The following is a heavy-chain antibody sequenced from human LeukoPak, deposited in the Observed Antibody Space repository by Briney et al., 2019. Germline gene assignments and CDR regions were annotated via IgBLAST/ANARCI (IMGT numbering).Heavy chain of an antibody. CDR2: IHYSGST. CDR1: GGSISSGDYY. CDR3: ARVADYYYGMDV. D-gene: IGHD2-15*01. J-gene: IGHJ6*02. Sequence: SETLSLTCTVSGGSISSGDYYWSWIRQPPGKGLEWIGYIHYSGSTYYNPSLKSRVTISVDTSKNRFSLKLSSVTAADTAVYYCARVADYYYGMDVWGQGTTVTVSS. V-gene: IGHV4-30-4*01.